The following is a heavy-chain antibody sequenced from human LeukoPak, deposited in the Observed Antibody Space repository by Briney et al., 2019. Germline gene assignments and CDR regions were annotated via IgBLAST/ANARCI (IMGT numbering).Heavy chain of an antibody. CDR1: GYSVTSYW. CDR2: IYPGDSDT. Sequence: GESLNISCKGSGYSVTSYWIGWVRQMPGKGLEWMGIIYPGDSDTRYSPSFQGQVTISAGKSISTAYLQWSSLKASDTAMYYCAGHGMCGGAGRNWFDPWGQGTLVTVSS. D-gene: IGHD2-21*01. J-gene: IGHJ5*02. CDR3: AGHGMCGGAGRNWFDP. V-gene: IGHV5-51*01.